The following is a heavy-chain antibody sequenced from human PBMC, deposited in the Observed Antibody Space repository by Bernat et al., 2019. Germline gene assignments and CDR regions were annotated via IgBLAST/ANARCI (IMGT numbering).Heavy chain of an antibody. V-gene: IGHV3-30*18. Sequence: QVQLVESGGGVVQPGRSLRLSCAASGFTFNSYGMHWVRQAPGKGLEWVAVISYDGSNKYYADSVKGRFTISRDNSKNTLYLQMNSLRAEDTAVYYCAKAFSSSWYYFDYWGQGTLVTVSS. CDR1: GFTFNSYG. CDR3: AKAFSSSWYYFDY. D-gene: IGHD6-13*01. CDR2: ISYDGSNK. J-gene: IGHJ4*02.